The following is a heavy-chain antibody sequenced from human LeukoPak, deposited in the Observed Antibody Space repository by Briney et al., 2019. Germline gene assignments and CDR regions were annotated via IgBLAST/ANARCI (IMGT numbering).Heavy chain of an antibody. CDR3: ARDYCSSTSCLFDY. CDR2: INPNSGDT. CDR1: GYTFTGYH. J-gene: IGHJ4*02. D-gene: IGHD2-2*01. V-gene: IGHV1-2*06. Sequence: ASVRVSCKASGYTFTGYHIHWVRQAPGQGLEWMGRINPNSGDTNYAQKFQGRVTMTRDTSISTAYMELSRLRSDDTAVYYCARDYCSSTSCLFDYWGQGTLVTVSS.